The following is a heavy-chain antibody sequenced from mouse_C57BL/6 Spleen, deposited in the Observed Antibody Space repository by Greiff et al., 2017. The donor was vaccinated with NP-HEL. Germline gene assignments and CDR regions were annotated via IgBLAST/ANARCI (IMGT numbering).Heavy chain of an antibody. CDR1: GYTFTSYW. V-gene: IGHV1-55*01. D-gene: IGHD1-1*01. CDR2: IYPGSGST. J-gene: IGHJ1*03. Sequence: VQLQQPGAELVKPGASVKMSCKASGYTFTSYWITWVKQRPGQGLEWIGDIYPGSGSTNYNEKFKSKATLTVDTSSSTAYMQLSSLTSEDSAVYYCARDYGSSYQGYFDVWGTGTTVTVSS. CDR3: ARDYGSSYQGYFDV.